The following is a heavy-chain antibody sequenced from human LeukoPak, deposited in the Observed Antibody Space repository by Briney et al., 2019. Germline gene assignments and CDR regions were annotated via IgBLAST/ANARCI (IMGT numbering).Heavy chain of an antibody. V-gene: IGHV4-39*01. J-gene: IGHJ4*02. CDR1: GGSISSSSYY. CDR3: ARLIPARQYYDFWSGYYGGVYYFDY. D-gene: IGHD3-3*01. CDR2: IYYSGST. Sequence: PSETLSLTCTISGGSISSSSYYWGWIRQPPGKGLEWIGSIYYSGSTYYNPSLKSRVTISVDTSKNQFSLKLSSVTAADTAVYYCARLIPARQYYDFWSGYYGGVYYFDYWGQGTLVTVSS.